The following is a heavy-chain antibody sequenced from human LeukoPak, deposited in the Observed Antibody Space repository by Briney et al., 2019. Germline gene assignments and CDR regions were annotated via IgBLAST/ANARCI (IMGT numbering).Heavy chain of an antibody. CDR1: GGSISSSSYY. CDR3: ARVLYSSSWYVSYPLYKEDYFDY. CDR2: IYYSGST. V-gene: IGHV4-39*07. J-gene: IGHJ4*02. D-gene: IGHD6-13*01. Sequence: SETLSLTCTVSGGSISSSSYYWGWIRQPPGKGLEWIGSIYYSGSTYYNPSPKSRVTISVDTSKNQFSLKLSSVTAADTAVYYCARVLYSSSWYVSYPLYKEDYFDYWGQGTLVTVSS.